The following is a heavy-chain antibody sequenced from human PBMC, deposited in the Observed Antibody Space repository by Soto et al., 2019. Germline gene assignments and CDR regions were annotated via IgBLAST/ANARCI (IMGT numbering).Heavy chain of an antibody. Sequence: QVQLVESGGGVVQPGRSLRLSCAASGFTFSSYAMHWVRQAPGKGLEWVAVISYDGSNKYYADSVKGRFTISRDNSKNTLYLQMNSLRAEDTAVYYCAGGPGWSRSDGYRGDEAFDIWGQGTMVTVSS. D-gene: IGHD5-12*01. CDR3: AGGPGWSRSDGYRGDEAFDI. CDR1: GFTFSSYA. CDR2: ISYDGSNK. J-gene: IGHJ3*02. V-gene: IGHV3-30-3*01.